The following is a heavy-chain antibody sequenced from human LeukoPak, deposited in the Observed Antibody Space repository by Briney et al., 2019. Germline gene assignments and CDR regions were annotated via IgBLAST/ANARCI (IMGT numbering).Heavy chain of an antibody. Sequence: PSETLSLTCTVSGGSISSGDYYWSWIRQPPGKGLEWIGYIYYSGSTYYNPSLRSRVTISVDTSKNQFSLKLSSVTAADTAVYYCASFYDFWSGPCDYWGQGTLVTASS. D-gene: IGHD3-3*01. CDR3: ASFYDFWSGPCDY. J-gene: IGHJ4*02. CDR1: GGSISSGDYY. CDR2: IYYSGST. V-gene: IGHV4-30-4*01.